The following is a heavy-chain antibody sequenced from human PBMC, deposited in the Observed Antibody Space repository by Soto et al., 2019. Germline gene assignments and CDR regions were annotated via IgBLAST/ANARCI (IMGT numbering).Heavy chain of an antibody. CDR1: GGSFSGYY. J-gene: IGHJ5*02. CDR2: INHSGST. CDR3: ARERVAEAATPPNWLDP. D-gene: IGHD2-15*01. V-gene: IGHV4-34*04. Sequence: PSETLSLTCAVYGGSFSGYYWSWIRQPPGKGLEWIGEINHSGSTNHNPSLKSRATISVDTSKNQFSLKLTSVTAADTAVYYCARERVAEAATPPNWLDPWGQGTLDTVSS.